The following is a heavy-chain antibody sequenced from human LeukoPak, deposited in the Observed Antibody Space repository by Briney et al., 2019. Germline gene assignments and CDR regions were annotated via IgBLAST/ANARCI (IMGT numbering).Heavy chain of an antibody. CDR3: AKDHLPYGSGSYYNL. Sequence: PGGTLRLSCAASGFTSSNYGMSWVRQAPGKGLEWVSAISGSGGSTYYADSVKGRFTISRDNSKNTLYLQMNSLRAEDTAVYYCAKDHLPYGSGSYYNLWGQGTLVTVSS. D-gene: IGHD3-10*01. CDR2: ISGSGGST. V-gene: IGHV3-23*01. CDR1: GFTSSNYG. J-gene: IGHJ5*02.